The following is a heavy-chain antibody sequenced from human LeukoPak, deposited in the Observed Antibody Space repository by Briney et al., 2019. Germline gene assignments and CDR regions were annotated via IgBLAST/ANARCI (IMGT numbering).Heavy chain of an antibody. J-gene: IGHJ4*02. V-gene: IGHV3-21*01. CDR3: ATGYCSGGSCYRPFDY. Sequence: GGSLRPSCAASGFTFSSYSMNWVRQAPGKGLEWVSSISSSSSYIYYADSVKGRFTISRDNAKNSLNLQMNMLRAEDTAVYYCATGYCSGGSCYRPFDYWGQGTLVTVSS. CDR1: GFTFSSYS. D-gene: IGHD2-15*01. CDR2: ISSSSSYI.